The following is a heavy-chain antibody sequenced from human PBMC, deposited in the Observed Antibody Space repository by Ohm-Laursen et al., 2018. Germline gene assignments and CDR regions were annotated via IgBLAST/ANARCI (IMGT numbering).Heavy chain of an antibody. D-gene: IGHD1-26*01. J-gene: IGHJ3*02. V-gene: IGHV3-7*01. CDR1: GFTFSSYW. CDR2: IKEDGSQK. CDR3: ARDISPVIVGVAFDVFDI. Sequence: GSLRLSCTASGFTFSSYWMTWVRQAPGKELEWVANIKEDGSQKNYVDSVKGRFTISRDNANNFLYLQMNGLRAEDTAVYYCARDISPVIVGVAFDVFDIWGQGTMVTVSS.